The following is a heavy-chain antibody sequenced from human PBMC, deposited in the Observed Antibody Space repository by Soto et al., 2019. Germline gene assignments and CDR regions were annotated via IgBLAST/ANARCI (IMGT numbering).Heavy chain of an antibody. J-gene: IGHJ4*02. Sequence: SETLSITCTVSGGSVSSGGYYWSWIRQHPGTGLEWIGYIYYSGTTYFNPSLKSRASISLDTSKNEFSLKLTSVTAADTAVYYCARRALPQCINGVCYKDGFWDYWAQGALVTVSS. V-gene: IGHV4-31*03. CDR3: ARRALPQCINGVCYKDGFWDY. D-gene: IGHD2-8*01. CDR1: GGSVSSGGYY. CDR2: IYYSGTT.